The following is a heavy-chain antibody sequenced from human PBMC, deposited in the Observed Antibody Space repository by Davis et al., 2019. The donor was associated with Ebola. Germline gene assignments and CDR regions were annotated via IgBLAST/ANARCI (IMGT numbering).Heavy chain of an antibody. CDR2: ISSSSSYI. V-gene: IGHV3-21*01. CDR3: ARVSPGIAAAGPNYYYYYYMDV. D-gene: IGHD6-13*01. J-gene: IGHJ6*03. Sequence: GESLKISCAASGFTFSSYSMNWVRQAPGKGLEWVSSISSSSSYIYYADSVKGRFTISSDNAKNSLYLQMNSLRAEDTAVYYCARVSPGIAAAGPNYYYYYYMDVWGKGTTVTVSS. CDR1: GFTFSSYS.